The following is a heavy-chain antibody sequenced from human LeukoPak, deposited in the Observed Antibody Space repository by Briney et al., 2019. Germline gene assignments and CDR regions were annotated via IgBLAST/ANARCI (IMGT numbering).Heavy chain of an antibody. J-gene: IGHJ4*02. CDR2: ISYDGRKQ. CDR3: AGDPSAGYYFGFSRFDY. D-gene: IGHD3-22*01. V-gene: IGHV3-30*04. Sequence: GGSLRLSCEASGFVFRAYAMHWVRHVPGKGLEWVALISYDGRKQYYADNVKGRFTISRDNSKNTLYLQMNSLRPEDTAVYHCAGDPSAGYYFGFSRFDYWGQGTPVPVSS. CDR1: GFVFRAYA.